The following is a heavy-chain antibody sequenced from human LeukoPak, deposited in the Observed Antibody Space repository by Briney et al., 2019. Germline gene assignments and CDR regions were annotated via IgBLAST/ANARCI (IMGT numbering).Heavy chain of an antibody. CDR1: GGTFSSYA. Sequence: SVKVSCKASGGTFSSYAISWVRQAPGQGLEWMGRIIPILGIANYAQKFQGRVTITADKSTSTAYMELSSLRSEDTAVYYCARDAMIVVVTLFDYWGQGTLVAVSS. J-gene: IGHJ4*02. CDR2: IIPILGIA. D-gene: IGHD3-22*01. V-gene: IGHV1-69*04. CDR3: ARDAMIVVVTLFDY.